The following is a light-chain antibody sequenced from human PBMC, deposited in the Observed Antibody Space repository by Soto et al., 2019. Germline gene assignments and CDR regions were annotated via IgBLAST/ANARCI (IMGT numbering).Light chain of an antibody. J-gene: IGLJ2*01. CDR2: GNS. CDR3: QSYDTGLSGSI. CDR1: RSNIGAGYD. Sequence: QPVLTQPPSVSGAPGQRVTMSCTGSRSNIGAGYDVIWYQQFPGRPPRLLIFGNSSRPSGVPDRFSASKAGTSASLAITGLQVGDEADYYCQSYDTGLSGSIFAGGTKLTVL. V-gene: IGLV1-40*01.